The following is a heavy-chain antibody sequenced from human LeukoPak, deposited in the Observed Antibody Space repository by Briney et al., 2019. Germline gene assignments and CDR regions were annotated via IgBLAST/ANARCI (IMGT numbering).Heavy chain of an antibody. CDR2: INSDGRST. V-gene: IGHV3-74*01. D-gene: IGHD2-2*01. Sequence: PGGSLSLSCATSVFPLSRYWMHWVRQAREKGRVWVSRINSDGRSTNYADSVKVRFTISRDNSKNTLYLQMSSLRAEDTAVYYCARDRSTKYSCDYWGQGTLVSVSS. CDR1: VFPLSRYW. CDR3: ARDRSTKYSCDY. J-gene: IGHJ4*02.